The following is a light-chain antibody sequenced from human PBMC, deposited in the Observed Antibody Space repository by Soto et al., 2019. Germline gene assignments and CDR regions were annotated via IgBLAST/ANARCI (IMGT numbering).Light chain of an antibody. CDR2: GAS. CDR1: QSVSSN. J-gene: IGKJ4*01. Sequence: EIVVTQSPATLSASPGERVTLTCRASQSVSSNLAWYQQKPGQAPRLLIYGASTRATGIPARFSGSGSGTEFILTISSLQSEDFAVYYCQQYHKWPLTFGGGTKVDIK. V-gene: IGKV3-15*01. CDR3: QQYHKWPLT.